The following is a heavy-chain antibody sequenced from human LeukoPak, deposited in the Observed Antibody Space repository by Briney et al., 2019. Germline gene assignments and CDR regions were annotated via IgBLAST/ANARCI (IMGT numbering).Heavy chain of an antibody. D-gene: IGHD4-17*01. CDR1: GFTFSSYS. CDR2: ISSSSSSYI. Sequence: PGGSLRLSCTASGFTFSSYSMNWVRQAPGKGLEWVSSISSSSSSYIYYADSVKGRFTISRDNAKNSLYLQMNSLRAEDTAVYYCVGAPYGDYALGYWGQGTLVTVSS. V-gene: IGHV3-21*01. J-gene: IGHJ4*02. CDR3: VGAPYGDYALGY.